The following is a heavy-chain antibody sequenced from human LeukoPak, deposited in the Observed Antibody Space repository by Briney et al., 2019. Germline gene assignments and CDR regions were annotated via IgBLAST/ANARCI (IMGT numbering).Heavy chain of an antibody. V-gene: IGHV3-7*01. CDR3: ARAGGNPRVRGHYYGMDV. Sequence: PGGSLRLSCAASGFTFSTYWMTWVRQAPGKGLEWVANIKQDGSEKYYVDSVKGRFTISRDNAKNSLYLQMNSLRAEDTAVYYCARAGGNPRVRGHYYGMDVWGQGTTVTVSS. D-gene: IGHD3-10*01. CDR2: IKQDGSEK. CDR1: GFTFSTYW. J-gene: IGHJ6*02.